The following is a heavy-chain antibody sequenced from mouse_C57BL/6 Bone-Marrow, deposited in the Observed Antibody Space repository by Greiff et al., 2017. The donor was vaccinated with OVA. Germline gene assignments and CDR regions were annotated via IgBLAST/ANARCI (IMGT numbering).Heavy chain of an antibody. D-gene: IGHD4-1*01. J-gene: IGHJ1*03. V-gene: IGHV1-18*01. CDR3: ARLWDGWYFDV. CDR2: INPNNGGT. Sequence: EVQLQQSGPELVKPGASVKIPCKASGYTFTDYNMDWVKQSHGKSLEWIGDINPNNGGTIYNQKFKGKATLTVDKSSSTAYMELRSLTSEDTAVYYCARLWDGWYFDVWGTGTTVTVSS. CDR1: GYTFTDYN.